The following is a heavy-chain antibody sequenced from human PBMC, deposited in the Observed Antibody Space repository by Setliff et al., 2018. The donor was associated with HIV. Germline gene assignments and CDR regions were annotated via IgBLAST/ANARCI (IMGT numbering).Heavy chain of an antibody. Sequence: VASVKVSCKASGYKFTGHHIQWMRQAPGQGLEWMGRISPNMGDTQYAQKFQGRIIMTRDTSINTVYMELSSLTSDDTALYYCARQDIPTGYYLFDYWGQGTQVTVSS. V-gene: IGHV1-2*06. D-gene: IGHD3-9*01. CDR1: GYKFTGHH. CDR3: ARQDIPTGYYLFDY. J-gene: IGHJ4*02. CDR2: ISPNMGDT.